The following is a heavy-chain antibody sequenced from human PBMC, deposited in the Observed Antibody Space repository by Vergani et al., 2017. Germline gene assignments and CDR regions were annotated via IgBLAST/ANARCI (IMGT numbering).Heavy chain of an antibody. J-gene: IGHJ6*02. CDR2: LWYDGSNK. D-gene: IGHD3-10*01. V-gene: IGHV3-33*01. CDR3: ARTGEWMRSNNGPPDYVFALDV. Sequence: QVQLVESGGGVVQPGRSLRLSCAASGFTFSSYGMHWVRQAPGKGLEWVAVLWYDGSNKYYADSVKGRFTISRDNSKNTMYLQMNSLRAEDTAVYYCARTGEWMRSNNGPPDYVFALDVWGQGTTVIVSS. CDR1: GFTFSSYG.